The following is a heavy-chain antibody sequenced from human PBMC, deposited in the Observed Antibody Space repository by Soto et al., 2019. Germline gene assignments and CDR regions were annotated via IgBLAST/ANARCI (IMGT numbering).Heavy chain of an antibody. CDR3: ARDVYRLDRYSGSYY. CDR1: GYTFTSYG. CDR2: ISAYNGNT. V-gene: IGHV1-18*01. Sequence: ASVKVSCKASGYTFTSYGISWVRQAPGQGLEWMGWISAYNGNTNYAQKLQGRVTMTTDTSTSTAYMELRSLRSDDTAVYYCARDVYRLDRYSGSYYWGQGTLVTVSS. J-gene: IGHJ4*02. D-gene: IGHD1-26*01.